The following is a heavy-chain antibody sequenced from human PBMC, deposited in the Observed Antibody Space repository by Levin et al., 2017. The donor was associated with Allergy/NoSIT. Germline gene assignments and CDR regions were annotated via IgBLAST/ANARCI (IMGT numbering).Heavy chain of an antibody. D-gene: IGHD3-10*01. J-gene: IGHJ3*02. V-gene: IGHV3-53*01. CDR3: ARDYYGSGSSWVAFDI. CDR1: GFTVSSNF. CDR2: IKDGGGT. Sequence: GESLKISCAASGFTVSSNFMNWVRQAPGKGLEWVSLIKDGGGTYYADSVKGRFTISRDNSKNTVYLQMNSLRAEDTAVYYCARDYYGSGSSWVAFDIWGQGTMVTVSS.